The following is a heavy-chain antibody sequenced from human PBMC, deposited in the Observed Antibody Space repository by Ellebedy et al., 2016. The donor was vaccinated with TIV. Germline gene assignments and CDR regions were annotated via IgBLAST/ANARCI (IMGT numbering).Heavy chain of an antibody. V-gene: IGHV3-23*01. CDR1: GFTFSSYG. CDR3: AKDTYYYDSSGYLYFDY. J-gene: IGHJ4*02. D-gene: IGHD3-22*01. Sequence: PGGSLRLSCAASGFTFSSYGMSWVRQAPGKGLEWVSAISGGGGRTYYADSVKGRFTISRDNSKNTLYLQMNSLRAEDTAVYYCAKDTYYYDSSGYLYFDYWGQGTLVTVSS. CDR2: ISGGGGRT.